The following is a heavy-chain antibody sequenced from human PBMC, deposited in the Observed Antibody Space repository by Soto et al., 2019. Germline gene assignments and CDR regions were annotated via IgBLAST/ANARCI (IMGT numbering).Heavy chain of an antibody. V-gene: IGHV1-3*01. D-gene: IGHD4-17*01. Sequence: ASVKVSCKASGYTFTSYAMHWVRQAPGQRLEWMGWINAGNGNTKYSQKFQGRVTITRDTPASTAYMELSSLRSEDTAVYYCARYWDAVTTVTTHDAFDIWGQGTMVTVAS. J-gene: IGHJ3*02. CDR3: ARYWDAVTTVTTHDAFDI. CDR2: INAGNGNT. CDR1: GYTFTSYA.